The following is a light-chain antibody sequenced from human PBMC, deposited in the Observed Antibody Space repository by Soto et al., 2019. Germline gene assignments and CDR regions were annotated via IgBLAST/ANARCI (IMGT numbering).Light chain of an antibody. CDR2: EVY. CDR3: QSYDSSLSGYVV. CDR1: SSDVGGYDS. V-gene: IGLV2-14*01. J-gene: IGLJ2*01. Sequence: QSALTQPASVSASPGQSITISCIGTSSDVGGYDSVSWYQQHPGRAPKVIIYEVYYRPSGVSDRFSGSKSGNTASLTISAVQPEDEADYFCQSYDSSLSGYVVFGGGTKLTVL.